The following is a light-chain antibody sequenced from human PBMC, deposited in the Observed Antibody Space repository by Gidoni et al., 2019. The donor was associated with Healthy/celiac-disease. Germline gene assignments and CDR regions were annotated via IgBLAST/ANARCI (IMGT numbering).Light chain of an antibody. CDR1: QSLLHSNGYNY. CDR3: MQALQTLT. J-gene: IGKJ5*01. V-gene: IGKV2-28*01. Sequence: DMVMTQSPLSLPVTPGEPASISCRSSQSLLHSNGYNYLDWYLQKPGQSPQLLIYLGSNRASGVPDRFSGSGSGTDFTLKISRVEAEDVGVYYGMQALQTLTFGQGTRLEIK. CDR2: LGS.